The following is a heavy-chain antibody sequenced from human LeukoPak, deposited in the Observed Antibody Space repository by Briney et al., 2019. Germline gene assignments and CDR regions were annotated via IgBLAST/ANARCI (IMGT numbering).Heavy chain of an antibody. D-gene: IGHD3-3*01. Sequence: PSETLSLTCTVSGGSISSYYWSWIRQPPGKGLEWIGYIYYSGSTNYNPSLKSRVTISVDTSKNQFSLKLSSVTAADTAVYYCARCRKDYDFWSGYPDYFDYWGQGTLVTVSS. CDR2: IYYSGST. J-gene: IGHJ4*02. V-gene: IGHV4-59*01. CDR3: ARCRKDYDFWSGYPDYFDY. CDR1: GGSISSYY.